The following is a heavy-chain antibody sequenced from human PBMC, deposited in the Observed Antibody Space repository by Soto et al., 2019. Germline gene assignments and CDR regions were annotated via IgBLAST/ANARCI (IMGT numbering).Heavy chain of an antibody. D-gene: IGHD3-9*01. CDR2: IHYSGNT. Sequence: QVQLQESGPGLVKPSETLSLTCTVSGGSISSSGYYWSWIRQNPGKGLEWFGYIHYSGNTYYNPSIKSRVTISVDTSKNQFSLRLSSVTAADTAVYYCAKSLTINADFDCWGQGTLVTVSS. CDR1: GGSISSSGYY. J-gene: IGHJ4*02. CDR3: AKSLTINADFDC. V-gene: IGHV4-31*03.